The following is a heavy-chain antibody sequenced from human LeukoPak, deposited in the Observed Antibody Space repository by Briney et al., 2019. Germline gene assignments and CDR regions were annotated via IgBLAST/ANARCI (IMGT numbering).Heavy chain of an antibody. Sequence: PGRSLRLSCAASGFTFSSYAMSWVRQAPGKGLEWVSAISGSGGSTYYADSVKGRFTISRDNSKNTLYLQMNSLRAEDTAVYYCAKGAASRGYTYVANWGQGTLVTVSS. V-gene: IGHV3-23*01. J-gene: IGHJ4*02. CDR2: ISGSGGST. D-gene: IGHD5-18*01. CDR1: GFTFSSYA. CDR3: AKGAASRGYTYVAN.